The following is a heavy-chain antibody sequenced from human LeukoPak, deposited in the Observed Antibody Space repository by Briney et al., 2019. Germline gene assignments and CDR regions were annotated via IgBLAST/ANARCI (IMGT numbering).Heavy chain of an antibody. D-gene: IGHD5-24*01. CDR1: GDSISSSTYY. V-gene: IGHV4-39*01. Sequence: SETLSLTCTVSGDSISSSTYYWGWIRQPPGKGLEWIGSIYYSGSTYYNPSLKSRVTISMDTSKNQFSLRLSSVTAADAAVYYCATRRDGYIQKPFDYWGQGTLVTVSS. J-gene: IGHJ4*02. CDR2: IYYSGST. CDR3: ATRRDGYIQKPFDY.